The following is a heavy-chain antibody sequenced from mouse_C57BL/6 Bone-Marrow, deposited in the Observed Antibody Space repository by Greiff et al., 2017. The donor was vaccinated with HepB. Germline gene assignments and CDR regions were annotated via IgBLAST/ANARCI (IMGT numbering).Heavy chain of an antibody. V-gene: IGHV1-53*01. Sequence: QVQLQQPGTELVKPGASVKLSCKASGYTFTSYWMHWVKQRPGQGLEWIGNINPSNGGTNYNEKFKSKATLTVDKSSSTAYMQLSSLTSEDSAVYYYARLLFHYYGSSFYAMDYWGQGTSVTVSS. CDR1: GYTFTSYW. CDR2: INPSNGGT. CDR3: ARLLFHYYGSSFYAMDY. D-gene: IGHD1-1*01. J-gene: IGHJ4*01.